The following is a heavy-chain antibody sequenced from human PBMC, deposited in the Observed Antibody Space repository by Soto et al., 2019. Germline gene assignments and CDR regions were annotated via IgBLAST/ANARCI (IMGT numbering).Heavy chain of an antibody. CDR2: ISTASSYI. V-gene: IGHV3-21*01. CDR3: ARGRTWELLRGCDC. CDR1: GFTFSSYS. Sequence: EVQLVESGGGLVKPGGSLRLSCAASGFTFSSYSMNWVRQAPGKGLEWVSSISTASSYIHYADSVKGRFTISRDNAKSSLFLQMNSVRAEDTAVYYCARGRTWELLRGCDCWGQGTLVIVSS. D-gene: IGHD1-26*01. J-gene: IGHJ4*02.